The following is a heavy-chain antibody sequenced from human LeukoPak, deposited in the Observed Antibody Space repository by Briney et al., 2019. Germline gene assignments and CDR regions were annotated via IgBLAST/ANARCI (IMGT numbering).Heavy chain of an antibody. V-gene: IGHV1-69-2*01. J-gene: IGHJ4*02. CDR3: ATDPHIAVAGTYVDY. CDR1: GYTFTDYY. Sequence: WASVKVSCTVSGYTFTDYYMHWVQQAPGKGLEWMGLVDPEDGETIYAEKFQGRVTITADTSTDTAYMELSSLRSEDTAVYYCATDPHIAVAGTYVDYWGQGTLVTVSS. CDR2: VDPEDGET. D-gene: IGHD6-19*01.